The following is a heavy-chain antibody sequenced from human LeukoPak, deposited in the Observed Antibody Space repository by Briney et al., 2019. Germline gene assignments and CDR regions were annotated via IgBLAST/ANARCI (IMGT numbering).Heavy chain of an antibody. CDR1: GFSVSNNY. J-gene: IGHJ4*02. CDR3: AKAMGYSTYYFDY. V-gene: IGHV3-53*01. Sequence: GGSLRLSCVVSGFSVSNNYMSWVRQAPGKGLEWVSIIYTGGTKYYAGSVKGRFTISRDNSKNTLYLQMNSLRAEDTAVYYCAKAMGYSTYYFDYWGQGTLVTVSS. CDR2: IYTGGTK. D-gene: IGHD4-11*01.